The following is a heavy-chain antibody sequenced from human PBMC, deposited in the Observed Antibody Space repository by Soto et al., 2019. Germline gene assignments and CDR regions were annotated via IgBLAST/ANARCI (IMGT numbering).Heavy chain of an antibody. CDR2: SRTSNGNT. CDR3: ARSRYDFWSGYSDRVSYFDY. CDR1: GYTFTSYG. J-gene: IGHJ4*02. Sequence: ASVKVSCKASGYTFTSYGISWVRQAPGQGLEWMGWSRTSNGNTKYAQKFQGRVTMTTDTSTRTAYMELMTLRSDDTAVYYFARSRYDFWSGYSDRVSYFDYWGQGTLVTVSS. D-gene: IGHD3-3*01. V-gene: IGHV1-18*01.